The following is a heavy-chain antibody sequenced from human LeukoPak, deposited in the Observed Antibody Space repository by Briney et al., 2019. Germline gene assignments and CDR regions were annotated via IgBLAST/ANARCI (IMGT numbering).Heavy chain of an antibody. V-gene: IGHV3-23*01. D-gene: IGHD3-3*01. Sequence: TGGSLRLSCAASGFTFSNYGMSWVRQAPGKGLEWVSTIGKSGGIRYHADSVKGRLTISRDNAKNSLYLQMNSLRAEDTAVYYCARDGSWSFDYWGQGTLVTVSS. CDR3: ARDGSWSFDY. CDR1: GFTFSNYG. CDR2: IGKSGGIR. J-gene: IGHJ4*02.